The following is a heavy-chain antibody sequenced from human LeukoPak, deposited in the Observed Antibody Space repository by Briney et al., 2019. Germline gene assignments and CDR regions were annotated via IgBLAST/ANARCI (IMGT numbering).Heavy chain of an antibody. D-gene: IGHD6-19*01. CDR2: FDPEDGET. Sequence: ASVKVSCKVSGYTLTELSMHWVRQAPGKGLEWMGGFDPEDGETIYAQKFQGRVTMTRNTSISTAYMELSSLRSEDTAVYYCARPGYSSGWYEYAFDIWGQGTMVTVSS. J-gene: IGHJ3*02. CDR1: GYTLTELS. V-gene: IGHV1-24*01. CDR3: ARPGYSSGWYEYAFDI.